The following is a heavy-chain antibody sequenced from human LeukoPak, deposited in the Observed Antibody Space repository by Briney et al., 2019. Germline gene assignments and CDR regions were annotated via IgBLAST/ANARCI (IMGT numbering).Heavy chain of an antibody. CDR2: IKSRTDGGTT. Sequence: PGESLRLSCAASGFTFSSYGMHWVRQAPGKGLEWVGRIKSRTDGGTTDYAAPVKGKFTISRDDSKNTLYLQMNSLNTEDTAVYYCTTPYYYGSGTITPIYYFDYWGQGTLVTVSS. J-gene: IGHJ4*02. V-gene: IGHV3-15*01. CDR1: GFTFSSYG. CDR3: TTPYYYGSGTITPIYYFDY. D-gene: IGHD3-10*01.